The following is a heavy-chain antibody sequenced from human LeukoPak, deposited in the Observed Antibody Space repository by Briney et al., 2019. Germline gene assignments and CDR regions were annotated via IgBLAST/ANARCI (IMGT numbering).Heavy chain of an antibody. J-gene: IGHJ4*02. Sequence: GGSLRLSCAASGFTFSSYGMHWVRRAPGRGLEWVAFIRYDGSNKYYADSVKGRFTISRDNSKNTLYLQMNSLRAEDTAVYYCAKDGVGATQDPPYYFDYWGQGTLVTVSS. V-gene: IGHV3-30*02. CDR1: GFTFSSYG. CDR3: AKDGVGATQDPPYYFDY. D-gene: IGHD1-26*01. CDR2: IRYDGSNK.